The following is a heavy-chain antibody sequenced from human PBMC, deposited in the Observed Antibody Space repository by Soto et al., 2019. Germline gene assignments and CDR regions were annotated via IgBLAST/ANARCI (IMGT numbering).Heavy chain of an antibody. CDR3: ARVEGYYRGLDY. D-gene: IGHD2-15*01. Sequence: QVQLQESGPRLVKPSQTLSLTCTVSGGSITSGGHYWTWIRQHPGKGLEWIGSISYSGRTDYSPSLKSRLRISMDSSKSQFSMKLTSVTVADSAVYYCARVEGYYRGLDYWGQGTLVTVSS. CDR1: GGSITSGGHY. CDR2: ISYSGRT. V-gene: IGHV4-31*03. J-gene: IGHJ4*02.